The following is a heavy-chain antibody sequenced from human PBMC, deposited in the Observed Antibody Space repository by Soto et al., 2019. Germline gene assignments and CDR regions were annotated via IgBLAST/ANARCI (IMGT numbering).Heavy chain of an antibody. V-gene: IGHV1-69*02. D-gene: IGHD3-10*01. CDR1: GGTFSSYT. CDR3: ASVRIRGGLDY. J-gene: IGHJ4*02. Sequence: SVKVSCEASGGTFSSYTISWVRQAPGQGLEWMGRIIPILGIANYAQKFQGRVTITADKSTSTAYMELSSLRSEDTAVYYCASVRIRGGLDYWGQGTLVTVSS. CDR2: IIPILGIA.